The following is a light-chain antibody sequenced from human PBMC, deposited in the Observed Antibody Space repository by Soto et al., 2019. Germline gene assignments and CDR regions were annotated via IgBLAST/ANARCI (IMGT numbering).Light chain of an antibody. CDR1: SSDVGGYNY. CDR3: SSYTTSNTRQIV. Sequence: QSVLTQPASVSGSPGQSITIFCTGTSSDVGGYNYVSWYQHHPGKAPKLLIYDVSNRPSGISNRFSGSKSDNTASLTISGLQPEDEADYYCSSYTTSNTRQIVFGTGTKVTVL. V-gene: IGLV2-14*03. CDR2: DVS. J-gene: IGLJ1*01.